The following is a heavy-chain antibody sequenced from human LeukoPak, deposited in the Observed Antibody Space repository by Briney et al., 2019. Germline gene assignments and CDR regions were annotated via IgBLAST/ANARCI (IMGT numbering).Heavy chain of an antibody. J-gene: IGHJ6*02. V-gene: IGHV4-4*07. CDR1: GGSIGSYY. CDR2: IFTSGST. CDR3: ARGRYFDWFLYYYYGMDV. Sequence: SETLSLTCIVSGGSIGSYYWSWLRQPAGKGLEWIGRIFTSGSTNYNPSLKSRVTMSVDTSKNQFSLKLSSVTAADTAVYYCARGRYFDWFLYYYYGMDVWGQGTTVTVSS. D-gene: IGHD3-9*01.